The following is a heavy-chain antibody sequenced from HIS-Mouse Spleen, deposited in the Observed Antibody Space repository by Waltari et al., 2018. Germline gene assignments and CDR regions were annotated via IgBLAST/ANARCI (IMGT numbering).Heavy chain of an antibody. CDR3: ARDFHDFWSGYYGGDKKHDAFDI. CDR1: GGSISSSY. Sequence: QVQLQESGPGLVKPSETLSLTCTVSGGSISSSYWSWIRPPAGKGREWIGRIYTSGSTNYNPSLKSRVTMSVDTSKNQFSLKLSSVTAADTAVYYCARDFHDFWSGYYGGDKKHDAFDIWGQGTMVTVSS. D-gene: IGHD3-3*01. V-gene: IGHV4-4*07. CDR2: IYTSGST. J-gene: IGHJ3*02.